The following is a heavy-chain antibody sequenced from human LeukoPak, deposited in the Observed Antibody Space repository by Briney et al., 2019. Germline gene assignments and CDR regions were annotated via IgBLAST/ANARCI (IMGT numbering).Heavy chain of an antibody. D-gene: IGHD6-19*01. CDR2: IRSKAYGGTT. CDR3: TRDGSGWSYYFDY. Sequence: GRSLRLSCTASGFTFGDYAMSWFRQAPGKGLEWVGFIRSKAYGGTTEYAATVKGRFTNSRDDSKSIAYLQMNSLKTEVTAVYYCTRDGSGWSYYFDYWGQGTLVTVSS. V-gene: IGHV3-49*03. CDR1: GFTFGDYA. J-gene: IGHJ4*02.